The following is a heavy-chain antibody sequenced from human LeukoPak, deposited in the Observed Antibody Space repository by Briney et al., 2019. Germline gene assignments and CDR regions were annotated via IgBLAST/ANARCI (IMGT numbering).Heavy chain of an antibody. Sequence: PGGSLRLSCAASGFTFSNAWMSWVRQAPGKGLEWVGRIKSKTDGGTTDYAAPVKGRFTISRDDSKNTLYLQMNSLKTEDAAVYYCTTETQYYYDSSGYSKNWGQGTLVTVSS. D-gene: IGHD3-22*01. CDR2: IKSKTDGGTT. J-gene: IGHJ4*02. CDR1: GFTFSNAW. V-gene: IGHV3-15*01. CDR3: TTETQYYYDSSGYSKN.